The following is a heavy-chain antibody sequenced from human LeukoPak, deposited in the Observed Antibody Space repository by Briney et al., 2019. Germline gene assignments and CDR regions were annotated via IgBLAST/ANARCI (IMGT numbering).Heavy chain of an antibody. Sequence: PSETLSLTCAVYGGSFSGYYWSWIRQPPGKGLEWIGEINHSGSTNYNPSLKSRVTMSVDTSKNQFSLKLSSVTAADTAVYYCARDLGYGDYFDYWGQGTLVTVSS. V-gene: IGHV4-34*01. D-gene: IGHD4-17*01. CDR1: GGSFSGYY. CDR2: INHSGST. J-gene: IGHJ4*02. CDR3: ARDLGYGDYFDY.